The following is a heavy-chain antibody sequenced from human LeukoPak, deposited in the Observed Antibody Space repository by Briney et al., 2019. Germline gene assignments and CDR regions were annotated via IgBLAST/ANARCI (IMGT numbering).Heavy chain of an antibody. Sequence: GASVKVSCKVSVYTLTELSMHWVRQAPGKGLEWMGGFDFEDGETTYAQKFQGRVTMTEDTPTDTAYMDLRSLRSEDTAVYYCATELPRGLLSYWGQGTLVTVSS. J-gene: IGHJ4*02. CDR2: FDFEDGET. V-gene: IGHV1-24*01. CDR3: ATELPRGLLSY. D-gene: IGHD1-26*01. CDR1: VYTLTELS.